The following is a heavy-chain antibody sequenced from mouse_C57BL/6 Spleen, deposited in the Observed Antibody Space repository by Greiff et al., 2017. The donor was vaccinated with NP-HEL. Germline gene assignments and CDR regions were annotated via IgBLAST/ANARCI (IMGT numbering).Heavy chain of an antibody. CDR1: GFSLTSYA. Sequence: QVQLKESGPGLVAPSQCLSITCTVSGFSLTSYAISWVRQPPGQGLEWIGVIWTGGGTNYNSALNSSLSISKDNSKSQVFLKMNSLQTDDTARYDGARGVYYGSSNDYDYWGQGTTLTVSS. CDR2: IWTGGGT. J-gene: IGHJ2*01. CDR3: ARGVYYGSSNDYDY. V-gene: IGHV2-9-1*01. D-gene: IGHD1-1*01.